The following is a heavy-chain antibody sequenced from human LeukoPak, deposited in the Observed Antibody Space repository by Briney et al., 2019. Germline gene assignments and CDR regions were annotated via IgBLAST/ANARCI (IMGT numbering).Heavy chain of an antibody. D-gene: IGHD6-6*01. CDR3: AREEYTISPSDY. V-gene: IGHV4-30-2*01. Sequence: PSETLSLTCAVSGVSINSGDYYWSWIRQPPGKGLEWIGYIYHSGTTYYNPSLKSRVTISVDRSKNQFSLKLSSVTAADTAVYYCAREEYTISPSDYWGQGTLVTVSS. CDR2: IYHSGTT. CDR1: GVSINSGDYY. J-gene: IGHJ4*02.